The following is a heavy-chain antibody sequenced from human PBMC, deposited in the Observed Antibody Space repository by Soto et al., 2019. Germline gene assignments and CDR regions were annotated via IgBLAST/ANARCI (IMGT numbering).Heavy chain of an antibody. D-gene: IGHD5-18*01. CDR1: GFSFTTYA. CDR3: ARAIETAMDPCDY. CDR2: ISDDGSIK. Sequence: GGSLRLSCAASGFSFTTYAMHWVRQAPGKGLEWVAVISDDGSIKYYADSVKGRFTISRDNSKNTFSLQMNSLRGDDTAVYFCARAIETAMDPCDYWGQGTLVTVSS. J-gene: IGHJ4*02. V-gene: IGHV3-30-3*01.